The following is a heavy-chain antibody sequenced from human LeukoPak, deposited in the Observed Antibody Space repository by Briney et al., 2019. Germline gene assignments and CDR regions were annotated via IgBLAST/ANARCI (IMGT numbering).Heavy chain of an antibody. V-gene: IGHV4-30-4*01. CDR3: AREATYYYGSESYNYDMDV. D-gene: IGHD3-10*01. Sequence: SETLSLTCTVSGGSISSGDYYWSWIRQPPGKGPEWIGYIYYSGSTYYNPSLKSRVTISVDTSKNQFSLKLSSVTAADTAVYYCAREATYYYGSESYNYDMDVWGQGTTVTVSS. CDR2: IYYSGST. CDR1: GGSISSGDYY. J-gene: IGHJ6*02.